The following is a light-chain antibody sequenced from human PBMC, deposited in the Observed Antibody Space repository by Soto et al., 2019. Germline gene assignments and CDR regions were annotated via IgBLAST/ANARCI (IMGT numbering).Light chain of an antibody. CDR3: CQYCYAPSP. V-gene: IGKV3-20*01. J-gene: IGKJ4*01. CDR1: QSVSSTH. CDR2: GAS. Sequence: EIAGTQSAGTMSLSPGARATLSCRASQSVSSTHLAWYQRKPGQAPRLLIYGASNRATGLPDRFSGSGAGAAFTLIIIRMEAEDFVVYYCCQYCYAPSPFGRGTKVDIK.